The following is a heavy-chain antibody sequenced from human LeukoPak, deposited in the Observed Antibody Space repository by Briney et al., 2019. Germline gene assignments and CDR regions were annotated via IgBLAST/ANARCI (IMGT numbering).Heavy chain of an antibody. J-gene: IGHJ3*02. V-gene: IGHV3-23*01. D-gene: IGHD3-22*01. CDR2: ISGSGGST. CDR1: GFTVSTNY. CDR3: AKNHYYDSSGLDAFDI. Sequence: GGSLRLSCAASGFTVSTNYMSWVRQAPGKGLEWVSVISGSGGSTYYADSVKGRFTISRDNSKNTLYLQMNSLRAEDTAVYYCAKNHYYDSSGLDAFDIWGQGTLVTISS.